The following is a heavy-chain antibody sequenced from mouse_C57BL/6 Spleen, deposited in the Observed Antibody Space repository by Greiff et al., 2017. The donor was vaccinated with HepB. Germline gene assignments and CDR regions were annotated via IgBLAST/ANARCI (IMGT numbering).Heavy chain of an antibody. V-gene: IGHV3-8*01. CDR1: GYSITSDY. Sequence: VMLVESGPGLAKPSQTLSLTCSVTGYSITSDYWNWIRKFPGNKLEYMGYISYSGSTYYNPSLKSRISITRDTSKNQYYLQLNSVTTEDTATYYCARSLHYYGSSPHWYFDVWGTGTTVTVSS. CDR2: ISYSGST. J-gene: IGHJ1*03. D-gene: IGHD1-1*01. CDR3: ARSLHYYGSSPHWYFDV.